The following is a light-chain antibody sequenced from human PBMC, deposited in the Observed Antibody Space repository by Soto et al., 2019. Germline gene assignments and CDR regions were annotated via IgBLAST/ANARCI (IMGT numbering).Light chain of an antibody. CDR2: SAS. CDR1: QGIRRD. CDR3: LHDYNFPRT. J-gene: IGKJ1*01. V-gene: IGKV1-6*01. Sequence: AVQMTQSPSSLSASVGDTVTITCRASQGIRRDLSWYQQKPGKAPNLLIYSASELQNGVPSRFRGSGSGTDFTLTISGLQPEDFVTYYCLHDYNFPRTFGQGTKVDIK.